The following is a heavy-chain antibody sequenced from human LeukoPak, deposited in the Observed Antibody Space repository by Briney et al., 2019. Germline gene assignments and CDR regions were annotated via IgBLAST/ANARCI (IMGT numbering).Heavy chain of an antibody. J-gene: IGHJ4*02. V-gene: IGHV1-2*04. CDR2: INPNSGGT. D-gene: IGHD3-16*02. CDR1: GYTFTGYY. Sequence: ASVKVSCKASGYTFTGYYMHWVRQAPGQGLEWMGWINPNSGGTNCAQKFQGWVTMTRDTSISTAYMELSRLRSDHPAVYYCARGRQSMITFGGVLVPYYFHYWGQGTLVTVSS. CDR3: ARGRQSMITFGGVLVPYYFHY.